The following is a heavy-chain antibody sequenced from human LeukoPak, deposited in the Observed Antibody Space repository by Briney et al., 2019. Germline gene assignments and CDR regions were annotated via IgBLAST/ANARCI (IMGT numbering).Heavy chain of an antibody. CDR1: GGSISSYY. V-gene: IGHV4-59*01. Sequence: SETLSLTCTVSGGSISSYYWSWIRQPPGKGLEWIGYIYYSGSTNYNPSLKGRVTISVDTSKNQFSLKLSSVTAADTAVYYCARSGYSSGWFLPLFDYWGQGTLVTVSS. CDR3: ARSGYSSGWFLPLFDY. D-gene: IGHD6-19*01. J-gene: IGHJ4*02. CDR2: IYYSGST.